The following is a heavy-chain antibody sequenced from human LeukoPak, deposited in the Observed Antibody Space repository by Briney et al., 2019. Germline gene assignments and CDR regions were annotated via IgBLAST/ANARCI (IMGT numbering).Heavy chain of an antibody. J-gene: IGHJ6*03. CDR3: AKYSGSYLGYYYYCMDV. Sequence: GGSLRLSCAASGFTFDDYGMSWVRQAPGKGLEWVSAISGSGGSTYYADSVKGRFTISRDNSKNTLYLQMNSLRAEDTAVYYCAKYSGSYLGYYYYCMDVWGKGTTVTVSS. V-gene: IGHV3-23*01. CDR1: GFTFDDYG. CDR2: ISGSGGST. D-gene: IGHD1-26*01.